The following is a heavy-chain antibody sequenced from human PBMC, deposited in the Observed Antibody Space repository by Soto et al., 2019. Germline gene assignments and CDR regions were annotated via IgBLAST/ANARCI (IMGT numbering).Heavy chain of an antibody. D-gene: IGHD3-22*01. CDR2: IIPIFGTA. CDR3: TRVDSSGYYY. Sequence: SVKGSCKASGGTFSSYAISWVRQAPGQGLEWMGGIIPIFGTASYAQKFQGGVTTTAAEATITAYMELSSLRSEDTDVYDCTRVDSSGYYYSGQGTLVTVSA. CDR1: GGTFSSYA. V-gene: IGHV1-69*13. J-gene: IGHJ4*02.